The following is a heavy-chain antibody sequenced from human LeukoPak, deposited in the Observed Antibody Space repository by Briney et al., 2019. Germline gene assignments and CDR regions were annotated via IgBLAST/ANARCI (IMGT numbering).Heavy chain of an antibody. CDR2: IWYDGSNK. CDR3: ARESWFDP. CDR1: GFTFSSYG. J-gene: IGHJ5*02. V-gene: IGHV3-33*01. Sequence: PGGSLRLSCAASGFTFSSYGMHWVRQAPGMGLERVAVIWYDGSNKYYADSVKGRFTISRDNSKNTLYLQMNSLRAEDTAVYYCARESWFDPWGQGTLVTVSS.